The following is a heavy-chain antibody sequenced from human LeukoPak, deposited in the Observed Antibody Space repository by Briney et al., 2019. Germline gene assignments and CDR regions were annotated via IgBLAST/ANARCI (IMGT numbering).Heavy chain of an antibody. J-gene: IGHJ4*02. CDR3: ARLQGYYYDSSGYYADY. V-gene: IGHV1-18*01. CDR1: GYTFTNFG. CDR2: ITTYNGNT. Sequence: GASVKVSCKASGYTFTNFGISWVRQAPGQRLEWLGWITTYNGNTNYAQKLQGRVTMTTDTSTSTAYMELRSLRSDDTAVYYCARLQGYYYDSSGYYADYWGQGTLVTVSS. D-gene: IGHD3-22*01.